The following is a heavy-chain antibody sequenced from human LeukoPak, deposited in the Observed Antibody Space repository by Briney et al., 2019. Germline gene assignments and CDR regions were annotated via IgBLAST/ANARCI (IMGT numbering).Heavy chain of an antibody. V-gene: IGHV3-7*04. CDR2: VHQDGIER. CDR3: ARGDDFSGDY. CDR1: GFTFNSYN. D-gene: IGHD2-21*02. J-gene: IGHJ4*02. Sequence: GGSLRLSCAASGFTFNSYNMNWVRQAPGKGLEWVANVHQDGIERYYVDSAKGRFTISRDNAKNSLYLQMNSLRPEDTAVYYCARGDDFSGDYWGQGTLVTVSS.